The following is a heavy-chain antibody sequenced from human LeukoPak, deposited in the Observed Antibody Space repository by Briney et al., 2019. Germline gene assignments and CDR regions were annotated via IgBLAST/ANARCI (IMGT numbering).Heavy chain of an antibody. CDR1: GFTFSSYS. J-gene: IGHJ5*02. V-gene: IGHV3-21*01. D-gene: IGHD2-2*01. CDR2: ISSSSSYI. Sequence: PGGSLRLSCAASGFTFSSYSMNWVRQAPGKGLECVSSISSSSSYIYYADSVKGRFTISRDNAKNSLYLQMNSLRAEDTAVYYCARDLFRYQLLKNWFDPWGQGTLVTVSS. CDR3: ARDLFRYQLLKNWFDP.